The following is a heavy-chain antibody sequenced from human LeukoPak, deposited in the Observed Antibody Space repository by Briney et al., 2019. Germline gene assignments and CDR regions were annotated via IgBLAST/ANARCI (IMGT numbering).Heavy chain of an antibody. J-gene: IGHJ4*02. D-gene: IGHD5-12*01. Sequence: ASVKVSCKASGYTFTSYDINWVRHATGQGLEWMGWMSPNSGDTGYAQKLQGRVTMTTDTSTSTAYMELRSLRSDDTAVYYCARGLRFFDYWGQGTLVTVSS. CDR1: GYTFTSYD. CDR2: MSPNSGDT. CDR3: ARGLRFFDY. V-gene: IGHV1-8*01.